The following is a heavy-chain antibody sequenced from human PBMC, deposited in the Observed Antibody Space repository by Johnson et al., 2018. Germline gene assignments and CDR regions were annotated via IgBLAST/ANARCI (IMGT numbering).Heavy chain of an antibody. Sequence: VQLQESGGGLVQPGGSLRLSCAASGFTFSSYWMSWVRQAPGKGLEWVANIKQDGSEKYYVDSVKGRFTISRDNAKNSLYLQMNSLRDEDTAVDYCARVDGPDAFDSWGQGTTVTVSS. V-gene: IGHV3-7*01. J-gene: IGHJ3*02. CDR3: ARVDGPDAFDS. CDR2: IKQDGSEK. D-gene: IGHD5-24*01. CDR1: GFTFSSYW.